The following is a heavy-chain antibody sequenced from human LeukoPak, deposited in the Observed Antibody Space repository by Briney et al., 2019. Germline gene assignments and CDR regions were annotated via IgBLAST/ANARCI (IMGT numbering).Heavy chain of an antibody. CDR1: GFTFSSYA. CDR3: AKGLSGTYSPLFDY. J-gene: IGHJ4*02. Sequence: GGSLRLSCAASGFTFSSYAMSWVRQAPGKGLEWVSGISGSGDRIYYAESVKGRFTISRDNAKDTLYLQMNSLRAEDTAVYYCAKGLSGTYSPLFDYWGQGTLVTVSS. CDR2: ISGSGDRI. D-gene: IGHD3-10*01. V-gene: IGHV3-23*01.